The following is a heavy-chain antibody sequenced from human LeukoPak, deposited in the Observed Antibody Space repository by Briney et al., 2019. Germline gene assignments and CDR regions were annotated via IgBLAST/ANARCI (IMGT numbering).Heavy chain of an antibody. CDR2: ISYDGSNK. Sequence: GGSLRLSCAASGFTFSSYAMHWVRQAPGKGLEWVAVISYDGSNKYYADSVKGRFTISRDNSKNTLYLQMNSLRAEDTAVYYCARDRGYSGSYSGYWGQGTLVTVSS. CDR3: ARDRGYSGSYSGY. D-gene: IGHD1-26*01. J-gene: IGHJ4*02. CDR1: GFTFSSYA. V-gene: IGHV3-30-3*01.